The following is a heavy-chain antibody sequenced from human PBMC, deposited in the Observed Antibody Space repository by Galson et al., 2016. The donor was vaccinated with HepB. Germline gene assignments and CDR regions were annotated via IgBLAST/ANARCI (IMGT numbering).Heavy chain of an antibody. Sequence: SVKVSCKASGYTFTSYYIHWVRQAPGQGLEWMGIINPSGGGTSYAQRFQGRVTMTRDPSTSTVYMGLSSLRSEDTAVYYCASDPVYYDFWCGYYPFNWFDPWGQGTLCTVSS. CDR2: INPSGGGT. CDR3: ASDPVYYDFWCGYYPFNWFDP. D-gene: IGHD3-3*01. J-gene: IGHJ5*02. CDR1: GYTFTSYY. V-gene: IGHV1-46*01.